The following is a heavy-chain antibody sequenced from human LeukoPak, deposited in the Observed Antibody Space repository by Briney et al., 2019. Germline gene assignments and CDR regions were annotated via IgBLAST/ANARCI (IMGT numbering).Heavy chain of an antibody. CDR3: ARGPAYCGGDCYSSVDY. V-gene: IGHV3-30*04. D-gene: IGHD2-21*02. CDR1: GFTFSSYA. CDR2: ISYDGSNK. J-gene: IGHJ4*02. Sequence: GGSLRLSCAASGFTFSSYAMHWVRQAPGKGLEWVAVISYDGSNKYYADSVKGRFTISRDNSKNTLYLQMNSLRAEDTAEYYCARGPAYCGGDCYSSVDYWGQGALVTVSS.